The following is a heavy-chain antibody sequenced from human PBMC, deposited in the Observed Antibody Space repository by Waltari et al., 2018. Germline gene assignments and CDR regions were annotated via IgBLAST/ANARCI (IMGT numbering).Heavy chain of an antibody. CDR3: ARSGRYTNDNRGFDF. Sequence: QVQLHESGPGVVKPSETLSLTCDVSGYSISNVYFWGWVRQAPGKGLGWIAMTIHTGKTYYNPSFDTRVSISLDRSKNQFSLNVGPVTAADTALYYCARSGRYTNDNRGFDFWGQGALVTVSS. V-gene: IGHV4-38-2*01. D-gene: IGHD2-8*01. J-gene: IGHJ4*02. CDR2: TIHTGKT. CDR1: GYSISNVYF.